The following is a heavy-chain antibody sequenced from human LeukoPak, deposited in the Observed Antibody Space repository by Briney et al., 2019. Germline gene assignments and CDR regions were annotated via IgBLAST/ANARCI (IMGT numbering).Heavy chain of an antibody. D-gene: IGHD1-26*01. CDR3: ARDWGGSDSEAFDI. V-gene: IGHV1-2*02. CDR2: INPNSGGT. CDR1: GYTFTGYY. J-gene: IGHJ3*02. Sequence: GASVKVSCKASGYTFTGYYMHWVRQAPGQGLEWMGWINPNSGGTNYAQKFQGRVTMTRDTSISTAYMELSRLRSDDTAVYYCARDWGGSDSEAFDIWGQGTMVTVSS.